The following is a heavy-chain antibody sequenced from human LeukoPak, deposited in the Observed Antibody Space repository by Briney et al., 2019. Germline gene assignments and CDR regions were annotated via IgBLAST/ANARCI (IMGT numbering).Heavy chain of an antibody. CDR2: ISSSSSYT. CDR3: AKAVAEAFAT. D-gene: IGHD6-19*01. V-gene: IGHV3-11*06. CDR1: GFTFSDYY. Sequence: GGSLRLSRAASGFTFSDYYMSWIRQAPGKGLEWVSYISSSSSYTNYADSVKGRFTISRDNARNSLYLQMNSLRAEDTAVYYCAKAVAEAFATSGQGTMVTVSS. J-gene: IGHJ3*02.